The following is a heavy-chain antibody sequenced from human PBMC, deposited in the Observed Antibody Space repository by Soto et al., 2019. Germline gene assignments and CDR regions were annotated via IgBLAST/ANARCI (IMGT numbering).Heavy chain of an antibody. D-gene: IGHD3-3*01. CDR2: IYSGGGT. J-gene: IGHJ6*02. Sequence: EVQLVETGGGLIQPGGSLRLSCAASGFTVSSNYMSWVRQAPGKGLEWVSLIYSGGGTYFADSVKGRFTISRDNSKNTLYLQMNSLRAEDMAIYYCARDRITIFGGDYYYYGMDVWGQGTTVTVSS. V-gene: IGHV3-53*02. CDR1: GFTVSSNY. CDR3: ARDRITIFGGDYYYYGMDV.